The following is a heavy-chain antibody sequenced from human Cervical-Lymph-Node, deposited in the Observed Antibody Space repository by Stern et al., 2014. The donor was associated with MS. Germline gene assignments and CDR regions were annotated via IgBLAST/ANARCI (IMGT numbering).Heavy chain of an antibody. CDR3: ATHRGRVTYYYGMDV. D-gene: IGHD2-21*02. J-gene: IGHJ6*02. Sequence: VQLVESGAEVKKPGASVKVSCKVSGYTLSEISMHWVRQAPGKGLEWMGGFDPERGEPRYAQKFQGRVTMAEDRSTDTAYMELSSLRSEDTAVYYCATHRGRVTYYYGMDVWGQGTTVTVSS. V-gene: IGHV1-24*01. CDR1: GYTLSEIS. CDR2: FDPERGEP.